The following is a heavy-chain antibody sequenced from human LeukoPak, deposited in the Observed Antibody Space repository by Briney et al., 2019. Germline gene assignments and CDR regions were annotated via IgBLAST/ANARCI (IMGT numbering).Heavy chain of an antibody. J-gene: IGHJ4*02. V-gene: IGHV3-30*03. CDR2: ISYDGSNK. CDR1: GFTFSSYG. Sequence: GGSLRLSCAASGFTFSSYGMHWVRQAPGKGLEWVAVISYDGSNKYYADSVKGRFTISRDNSKNTLYLQMNSLRAEDTAVYYCARSGSRHIVVVVAAYFDYWGQGTLVTVSS. D-gene: IGHD2-15*01. CDR3: ARSGSRHIVVVVAAYFDY.